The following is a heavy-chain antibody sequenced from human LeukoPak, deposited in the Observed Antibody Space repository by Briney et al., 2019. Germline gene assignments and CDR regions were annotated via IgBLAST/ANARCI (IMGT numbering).Heavy chain of an antibody. D-gene: IGHD2-8*01. Sequence: TLSLTCGVSGGSISNTNWWSWVRPPPAQGLEWIGEISLTECTHYNPSLESRVTVSLDKSKNQLSLSLTSVTAADTAVYYCSRENGAFSPFGYWGQGTLVTVLS. CDR2: ISLTECT. V-gene: IGHV4-4*02. CDR1: GGSISNTNW. CDR3: SRENGAFSPFGY. J-gene: IGHJ4*02.